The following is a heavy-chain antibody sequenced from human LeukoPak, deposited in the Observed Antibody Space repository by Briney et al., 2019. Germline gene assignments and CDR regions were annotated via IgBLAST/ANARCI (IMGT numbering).Heavy chain of an antibody. CDR2: INTNSGGT. J-gene: IGHJ6*02. D-gene: IGHD6-25*01. V-gene: IGHV1-2*06. CDR3: ARAIAAEPGMDV. Sequence: EASVKVSCKASGYTFTGYYMHWVRQAPGQGLEWMGRINTNSGGTNDAQKVQVRVTRTSDTSISSAYMELSRLKSDDTAVYYCARAIAAEPGMDVWGQGTTVTVSS. CDR1: GYTFTGYY.